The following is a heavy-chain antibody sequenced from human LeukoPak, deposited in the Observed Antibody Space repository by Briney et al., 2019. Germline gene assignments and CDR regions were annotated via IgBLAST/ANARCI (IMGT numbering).Heavy chain of an antibody. CDR3: AELGITMIGGV. Sequence: GSLRLSCAASGFTFSSFEMNWVRQAPGKGLEWVSYISSSGSTIYYADSVKGRFTISRDNAKNSLYLQMNSLRAEDTAVYYCAELGITMIGGVWGKGTTVTISS. CDR2: ISSSGSTI. CDR1: GFTFSSFE. J-gene: IGHJ6*04. D-gene: IGHD3-10*02. V-gene: IGHV3-48*03.